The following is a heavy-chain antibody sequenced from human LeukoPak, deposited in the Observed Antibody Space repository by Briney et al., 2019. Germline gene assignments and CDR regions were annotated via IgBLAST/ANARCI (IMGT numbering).Heavy chain of an antibody. Sequence: PGGSLRLSCAVSGFTVSTNHMSWVRQAPGKGLEWVSVIYQDGNTYYTDSVKGRFTISRDNSKNMLFLQMNSLRAEDTAMYYCARDREVVTAKAQMDVWGKGTTVTVSS. CDR1: GFTVSTNH. D-gene: IGHD2-21*02. V-gene: IGHV3-53*01. J-gene: IGHJ6*04. CDR2: IYQDGNT. CDR3: ARDREVVTAKAQMDV.